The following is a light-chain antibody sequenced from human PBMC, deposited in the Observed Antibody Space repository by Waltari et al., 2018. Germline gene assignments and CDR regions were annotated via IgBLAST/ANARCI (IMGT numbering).Light chain of an antibody. CDR2: GSF. CDR3: QHYGTSPRT. J-gene: IGKJ1*01. Sequence: EIILTQSPGTLSLSPGERVTLSCRASQSVTSNSLAWYQQKPGQAPGLIIYGSFNRATGIPDRFSGSGSGTDFTLTIIRLEPEDFAVYYCQHYGTSPRTFGQGTKVEL. CDR1: QSVTSNS. V-gene: IGKV3-20*01.